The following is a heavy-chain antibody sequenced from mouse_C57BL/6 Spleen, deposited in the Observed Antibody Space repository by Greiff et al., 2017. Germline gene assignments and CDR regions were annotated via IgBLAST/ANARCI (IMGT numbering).Heavy chain of an antibody. CDR1: GFTFSSYG. V-gene: IGHV5-6*01. D-gene: IGHD1-1*01. CDR3: ARHNYGSTLDWYFDV. Sequence: EVHLVESGGDLVKPGGSLKLSCAASGFTFSSYGMSWVRQTPDKRLEWVATISSGGSYTYYPDSVKGRFTISRDNAKNTLYLQMSSLKSEDTAMYYCARHNYGSTLDWYFDVWGTGTTVTVSS. CDR2: ISSGGSYT. J-gene: IGHJ1*03.